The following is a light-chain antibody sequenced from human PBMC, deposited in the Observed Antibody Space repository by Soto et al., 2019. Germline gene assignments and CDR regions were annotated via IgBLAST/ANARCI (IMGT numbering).Light chain of an antibody. V-gene: IGLV1-40*01. CDR3: QSYDSSLSGYV. J-gene: IGLJ1*01. Sequence: QSVLTQPPSVSGAPGQRVTISCTGSSSNIGAGYDVHWYQQLPGPAPKLLLYGNSNRPSGVPDRFSGSKSGTSAALAITGFQAEDEADYYCQSYDSSLSGYVFGTGTKLTVL. CDR2: GNS. CDR1: SSNIGAGYD.